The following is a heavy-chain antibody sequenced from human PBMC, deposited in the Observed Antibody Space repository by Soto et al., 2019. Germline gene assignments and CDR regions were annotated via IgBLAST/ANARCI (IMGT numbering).Heavy chain of an antibody. CDR1: GFSLSSTRVA. V-gene: IGHV2-5*02. CDR3: AHSVVAGLGYYFDY. CDR2: IYWDDDK. D-gene: IGHD6-19*01. Sequence: QITLKESGPTLVKPTQTLTLTCTFSGFSLSSTRVAVGWIRQPPGKALEWLALIYWDDDKRYSPFLKSRLTITKDTSKNQVVLAMTNMDPVDTATYYCAHSVVAGLGYYFDYWGQGTLVTVS. J-gene: IGHJ4*02.